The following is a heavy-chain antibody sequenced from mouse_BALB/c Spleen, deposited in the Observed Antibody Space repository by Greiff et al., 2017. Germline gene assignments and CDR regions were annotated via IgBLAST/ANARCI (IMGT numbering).Heavy chain of an antibody. D-gene: IGHD1-2*01. Sequence: EVKVVESGGGLVQPGGSLKLSCAASGFTFSSYGMSWVRQTPDKRLELVATINSNGGSTYYPDSVKGRFTISRDNAKNTLYLQMSSLKSEDTAMYYCARDFHYYGYYAMDYWGQGTSVTVSS. V-gene: IGHV5-6-3*01. J-gene: IGHJ4*01. CDR1: GFTFSSYG. CDR2: INSNGGST. CDR3: ARDFHYYGYYAMDY.